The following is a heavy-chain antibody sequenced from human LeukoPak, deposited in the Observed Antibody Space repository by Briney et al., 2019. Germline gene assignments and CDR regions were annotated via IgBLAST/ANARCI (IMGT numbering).Heavy chain of an antibody. CDR1: GGSLIGYY. CDR3: ARGRDRYCTGGSCYKFDY. D-gene: IGHD2-15*01. Sequence: SETLSLTCAVYGGSLIGYYWNLIRQPPGKGLEWIGGINQSGSTKYNPSLKSRVSISVDTSKNQFSLKLSSVTAADTAVYYCARGRDRYCTGGSCYKFDYWGQGTLVTVSS. J-gene: IGHJ4*02. CDR2: INQSGST. V-gene: IGHV4-34*01.